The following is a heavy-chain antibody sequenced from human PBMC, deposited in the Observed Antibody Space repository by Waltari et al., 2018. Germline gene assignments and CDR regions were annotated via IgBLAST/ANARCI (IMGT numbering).Heavy chain of an antibody. CDR1: GGSFRGYY. V-gene: IGHV4-34*01. D-gene: IGHD6-19*01. J-gene: IGHJ4*02. CDR2: INHSGST. Sequence: QVQLQQWGAGLLKPSETLPLPLVVSGGSFRGYYWSGLRQSPGKGLEWIGEINHSGSTNYNPSLKSRVTISVDTSKNQFSLKVSSVTAADTAVYYCARQFSSGWYSEYWGQGTLVTVSS. CDR3: ARQFSSGWYSEY.